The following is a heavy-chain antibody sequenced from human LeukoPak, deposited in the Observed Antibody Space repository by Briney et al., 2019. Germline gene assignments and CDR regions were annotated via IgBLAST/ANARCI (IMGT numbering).Heavy chain of an antibody. V-gene: IGHV1-46*01. J-gene: IGHJ4*02. CDR1: GYTFSTYL. D-gene: IGHD3-10*01. CDR3: ARASTGSGALDY. CDR2: INSSGGPT. Sequence: ASVRVSCKASGYTFSTYLMHWVRQAPGQGLEWMGIINSSGGPTTYAQKFQGRVTMTRDMSTSTVYMELSSLTFDDTAVYYCARASTGSGALDYWGQGNLVTVSS.